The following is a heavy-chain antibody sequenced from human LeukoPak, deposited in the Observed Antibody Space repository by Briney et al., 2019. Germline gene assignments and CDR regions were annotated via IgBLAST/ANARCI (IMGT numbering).Heavy chain of an antibody. CDR3: ARVFRESSGSYAAQYYYYYMDV. J-gene: IGHJ6*03. Sequence: SETLSLTCTVSGGSISSGSYYWSWIRQPAGKGLEWIGRIYTSGSTNYNPSLKSRVTISVDTSKNQFSLKLSSVTAADTAVYYCARVFRESSGSYAAQYYYYYMDVWGKGTTVTISS. D-gene: IGHD1-26*01. V-gene: IGHV4-61*02. CDR1: GGSISSGSYY. CDR2: IYTSGST.